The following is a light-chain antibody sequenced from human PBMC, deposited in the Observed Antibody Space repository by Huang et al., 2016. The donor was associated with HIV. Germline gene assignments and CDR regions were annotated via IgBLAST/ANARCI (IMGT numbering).Light chain of an antibody. CDR2: GAS. CDR1: QSVGSK. CDR3: QQYNNWPYT. V-gene: IGKV3-15*01. J-gene: IGKJ2*01. Sequence: DTVMTQTPATLSVSPGARATLSCRASQSVGSKLAWFQQKPGQAPRLPIHGASTRATGIPARFSGSGSGTEFTLTISSLQSEDFAVYYCQQYNNWPYTFGQGTKLEIK.